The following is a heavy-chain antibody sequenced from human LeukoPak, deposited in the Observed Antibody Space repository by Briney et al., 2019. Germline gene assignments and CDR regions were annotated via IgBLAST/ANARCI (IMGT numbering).Heavy chain of an antibody. D-gene: IGHD3-16*02. CDR1: GVSISSYY. Sequence: SETLSLTCTASGVSISSYYWSWIRQPPGKGLEWIGYIYYSGSTNYNPSLKSRVTISVDTSKNQFSLKLSSVTAADTAVYYCARGYSPHGYWGQGTLVTVSS. V-gene: IGHV4-59*01. CDR2: IYYSGST. CDR3: ARGYSPHGY. J-gene: IGHJ4*02.